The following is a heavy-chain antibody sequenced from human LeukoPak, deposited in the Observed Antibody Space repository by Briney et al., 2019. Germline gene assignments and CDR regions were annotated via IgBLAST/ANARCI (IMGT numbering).Heavy chain of an antibody. V-gene: IGHV4-34*01. CDR3: ARSFPTYAFDI. Sequence: PSETLSLTCAVYGGSFSGYYWSWIRQPPGKGLEWIGEINHSGSTNYNPSLKSRVTISVDTSKNQSSLKLSSVTAADTAVYYCARSFPTYAFDIWGQGTMVTVSS. J-gene: IGHJ3*02. D-gene: IGHD2/OR15-2a*01. CDR1: GGSFSGYY. CDR2: INHSGST.